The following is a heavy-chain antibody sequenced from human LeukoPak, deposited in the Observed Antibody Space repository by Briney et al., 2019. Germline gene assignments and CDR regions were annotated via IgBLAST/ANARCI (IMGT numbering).Heavy chain of an antibody. CDR3: VKPYDY. V-gene: IGHV3-64D*09. CDR1: GFTFSSYW. Sequence: GGSLRLSCAASGFTFSSYWMHWVRHAPGKGLEYVSAISSHGGTTYYSDSVKGRFTVSRDNSKNTLYLQMTSLRAEDTAVYYCVKPYDYWGQGTLVTVSS. J-gene: IGHJ4*02. CDR2: ISSHGGTT.